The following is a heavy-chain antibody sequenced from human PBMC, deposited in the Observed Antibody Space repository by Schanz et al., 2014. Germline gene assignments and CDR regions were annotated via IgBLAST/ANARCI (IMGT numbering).Heavy chain of an antibody. V-gene: IGHV3-33*01. CDR1: GFIFRSFG. CDR2: LWHDGSKK. J-gene: IGHJ4*02. D-gene: IGHD1-26*01. CDR3: ARDHTTESYYSAGPPIDY. Sequence: VQLVESGGGVVQPGKSLRLSCATSGFIFRSFGIHWVRQAPGKGLEWVAILWHDGSKKYYADSVKGRFTISRDNSKNTLYLQMNSLRAEDTAVYYCARDHTTESYYSAGPPIDYWGQGTLLTVSS.